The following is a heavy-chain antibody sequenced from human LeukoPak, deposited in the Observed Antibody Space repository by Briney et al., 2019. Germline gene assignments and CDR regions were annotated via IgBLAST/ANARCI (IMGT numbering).Heavy chain of an antibody. CDR3: ARHARLVAWFDP. D-gene: IGHD5-12*01. V-gene: IGHV4-59*08. CDR1: GGSISSYY. J-gene: IGHJ5*02. CDR2: IYYSGST. Sequence: SETLSLTRTVSGGSISSYYWSWIRQPPGKGLEWIGYIYYSGSTNYNPSLKSRVTISVDTSKNQFSLKLSSVTAADTAVYYCARHARLVAWFDPWGQGTLVTVSS.